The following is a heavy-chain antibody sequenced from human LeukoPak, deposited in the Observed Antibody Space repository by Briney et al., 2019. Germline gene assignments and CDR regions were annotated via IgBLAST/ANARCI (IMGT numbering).Heavy chain of an antibody. J-gene: IGHJ4*02. D-gene: IGHD6-19*01. V-gene: IGHV3-23*01. CDR1: GFTFSSYS. CDR3: AKRLAMTGTYHFDY. CDR2: ISSSGGST. Sequence: GGSLRLSCAASGFTFSSYSMSWVRQAPGKGLEWVSAISSSGGSTDYTDSVKGRFTISRDNSKNTLYLQMNSLRAEDTAVYYCAKRLAMTGTYHFDYWGQGTLVTVSS.